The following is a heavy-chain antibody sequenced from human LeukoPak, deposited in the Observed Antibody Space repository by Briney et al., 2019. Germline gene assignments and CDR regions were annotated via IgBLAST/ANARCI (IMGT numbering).Heavy chain of an antibody. CDR2: INHSGST. J-gene: IGHJ5*02. CDR3: ARGRIYYDFWSGYFGLDP. V-gene: IGHV4-34*01. Sequence: SETLSLTCAVYGGSFSGYYWSWIRQPPGKGLEWIGEINHSGSTNYNPSLKSRVTISVDTSKNQFSLKLSSVTAADTAVYYCARGRIYYDFWSGYFGLDPWGQGTLVTVSS. D-gene: IGHD3-3*01. CDR1: GGSFSGYY.